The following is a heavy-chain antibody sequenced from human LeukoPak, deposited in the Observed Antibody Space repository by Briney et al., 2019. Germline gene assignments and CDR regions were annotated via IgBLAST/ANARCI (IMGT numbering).Heavy chain of an antibody. D-gene: IGHD6-19*01. V-gene: IGHV5-51*01. J-gene: IGHJ1*01. CDR3: VRQGLTIEYFQH. Sequence: GESLKISCKGSGYSFPSYWIAWVRQMPGKGLEWMGIIYPGDSDTRYSPSFQGQVTISADKSISTAYLQWSSLKASDTAIYYCVRQGLTIEYFQHWGQGTLVTVSS. CDR1: GYSFPSYW. CDR2: IYPGDSDT.